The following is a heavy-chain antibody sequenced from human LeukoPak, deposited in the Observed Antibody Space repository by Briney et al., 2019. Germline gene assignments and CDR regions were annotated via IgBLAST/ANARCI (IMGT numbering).Heavy chain of an antibody. V-gene: IGHV3-48*01. D-gene: IGHD3-22*01. J-gene: IGHJ5*02. CDR1: GFTFSIYS. CDR2: ISSRSSTI. CDR3: ARDTHYDSSGYYPNWFDP. Sequence: GGSLRLSCAASGFTFSIYSMNWVRQAPGKGLECVSYISSRSSTIYYADSVKGRVTISRDNAKNSLYLQMNSLRAEDTAVYYCARDTHYDSSGYYPNWFDPWGQGTLVTVSS.